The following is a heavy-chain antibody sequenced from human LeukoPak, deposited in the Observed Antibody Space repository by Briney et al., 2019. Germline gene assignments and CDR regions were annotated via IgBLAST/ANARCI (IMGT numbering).Heavy chain of an antibody. V-gene: IGHV3-23*01. CDR1: GFTFSNYA. J-gene: IGHJ4*02. CDR3: AKAHSISWPYAFDS. CDR2: ISGNGGRT. D-gene: IGHD6-13*01. Sequence: GGSLRLSCAASGFTFSNYAMAWVRQAPGKGLEWVSAISGNGGRTYSADSVQGRFTISRDNSKNTVYLQMDNLRAEDSAMYYCAKAHSISWPYAFDSWDQGTLVTVSS.